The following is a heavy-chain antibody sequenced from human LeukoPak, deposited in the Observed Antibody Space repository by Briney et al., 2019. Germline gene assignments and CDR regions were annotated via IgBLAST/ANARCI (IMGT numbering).Heavy chain of an antibody. CDR1: GYTFTSYD. CDR2: INPSGGST. J-gene: IGHJ4*02. Sequence: ASVKVSCKASGYTFTSYDINWVRQAPGQGLEWMGIINPSGGSTSYAQKFQGRVTMTRDTSTSTVYMELRSLRSDDTAVYYCARDRGEDYYDSSGYYITSDYWGQGTLVTVSS. CDR3: ARDRGEDYYDSSGYYITSDY. D-gene: IGHD3-22*01. V-gene: IGHV1-46*01.